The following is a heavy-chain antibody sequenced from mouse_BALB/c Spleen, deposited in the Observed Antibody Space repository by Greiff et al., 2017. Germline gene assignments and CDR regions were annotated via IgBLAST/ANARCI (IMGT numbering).Heavy chain of an antibody. Sequence: QVQLQQPGAELVKPGASVKMSCKASGYTFTSYNMHWVKQTPGQGLEWIGAIYPGNGDTSYNQKFKGKATLTADKSSSTAYMQLSSLTSEDSAFYYCARGGYHPYYAMDYWGQGTSVTVSS. D-gene: IGHD2-2*01. V-gene: IGHV1-12*01. CDR3: ARGGYHPYYAMDY. CDR1: GYTFTSYN. CDR2: IYPGNGDT. J-gene: IGHJ4*01.